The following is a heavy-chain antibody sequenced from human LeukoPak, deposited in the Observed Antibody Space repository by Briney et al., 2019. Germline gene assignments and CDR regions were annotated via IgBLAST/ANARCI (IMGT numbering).Heavy chain of an antibody. CDR1: GNYW. CDR3: AKDHYWSIDY. D-gene: IGHD3-3*01. Sequence: PGGSLRLSCAASGNYWMHWVRQAPGKGLVWVSHINSDGSWTNYADSVKGRFTISRDIAKNTLYLQMNSLRAEDTGVYYCAKDHYWSIDYWGRGTLVTVSS. V-gene: IGHV3-74*01. J-gene: IGHJ4*02. CDR2: INSDGSWT.